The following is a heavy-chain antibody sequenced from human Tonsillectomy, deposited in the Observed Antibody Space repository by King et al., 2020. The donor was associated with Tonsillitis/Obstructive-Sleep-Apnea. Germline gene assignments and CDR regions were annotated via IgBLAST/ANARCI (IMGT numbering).Heavy chain of an antibody. CDR3: ARGPSGSGWSGFYFDY. J-gene: IGHJ4*02. CDR1: GFTFSSYE. CDR2: ISSNSRTI. Sequence: VQLVESGGGLIQPGGSLRLSCAASGFTFSSYEMNWVRQAPGKGLEWVSYISSNSRTIYYADSVKGRFTISRDNAKNSLYLQMNSPRAEDTAVYYCARGPSGSGWSGFYFDYWGQGTLVTVSS. V-gene: IGHV3-48*03. D-gene: IGHD3-3*01.